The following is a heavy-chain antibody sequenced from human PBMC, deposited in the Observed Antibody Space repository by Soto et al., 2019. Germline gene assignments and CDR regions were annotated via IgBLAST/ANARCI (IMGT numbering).Heavy chain of an antibody. CDR1: GGSISSSSYY. J-gene: IGHJ3*02. CDR3: ARVPIVATNAFDI. V-gene: IGHV4-39*07. CDR2: IYYSGST. Sequence: SETLSLTCTVSGGSISSSSYYWGWIRQPPGKGLEWIGSIYYSGSTYYNPSLKSRVTISVDTSKNQFSLKLSSVTAADTAVYYCARVPIVATNAFDIWGQGTMVTVSS. D-gene: IGHD5-12*01.